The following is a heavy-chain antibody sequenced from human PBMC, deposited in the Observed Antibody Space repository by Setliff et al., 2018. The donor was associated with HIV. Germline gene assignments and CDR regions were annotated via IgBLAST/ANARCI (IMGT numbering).Heavy chain of an antibody. CDR3: ARGHRTGYLID. Sequence: VASVKVSCKASGYTFTTYYMHWVRQAPGQGLEWVGNINPDDDVTAYAQDFQGRVTVTSDTSTTTVYMELFSLRSEDTAVYYCARGHRTGYLIDWGQGVLVTVSS. CDR2: INPDDDVT. D-gene: IGHD5-18*01. CDR1: GYTFTTYY. J-gene: IGHJ4*02. V-gene: IGHV1-46*01.